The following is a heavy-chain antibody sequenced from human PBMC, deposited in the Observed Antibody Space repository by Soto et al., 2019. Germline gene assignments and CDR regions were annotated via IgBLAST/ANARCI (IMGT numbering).Heavy chain of an antibody. Sequence: SETLSLTCAVYGGSFSGYYWSWIRQPPGKGLEWIGEINHSGSTNYNPSLKSRVTISVDTSKNQFSLKLSSVTAADTAVYYCVYGDWGYWGQGTLVTVSS. D-gene: IGHD4-17*01. CDR3: VYGDWGY. J-gene: IGHJ4*02. CDR1: GGSFSGYY. CDR2: INHSGST. V-gene: IGHV4-34*01.